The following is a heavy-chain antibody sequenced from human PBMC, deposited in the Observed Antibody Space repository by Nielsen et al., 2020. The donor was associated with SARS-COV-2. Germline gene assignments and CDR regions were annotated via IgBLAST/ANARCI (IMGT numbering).Heavy chain of an antibody. CDR2: IRYDGSEK. D-gene: IGHD2-2*01. CDR3: ARVRCSSTSCYPPDTYGMDV. Sequence: VRQAPGKGLEWVAVIRYDGSEKYYVDSVKGRFTISRDNAKNSLYLQMNSLRSEDTAVYYCARVRCSSTSCYPPDTYGMDVWGQGTTVTVSS. V-gene: IGHV3-7*01. J-gene: IGHJ6*02.